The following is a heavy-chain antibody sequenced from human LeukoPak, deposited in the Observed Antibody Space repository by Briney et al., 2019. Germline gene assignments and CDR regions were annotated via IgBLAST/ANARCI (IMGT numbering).Heavy chain of an antibody. V-gene: IGHV4-39*02. Sequence: SETLSLTCTVSGGSIGSSSYYWGWIRQPPGKGLEWIGSIFYSGSTYYNPSLKGRVTIFVDTSKNQFSLKLTSVTAADTAVYYCARDSPGYCSGGSCYSGWFDPWGQGTLVTVSS. CDR2: IFYSGST. D-gene: IGHD2-15*01. J-gene: IGHJ5*02. CDR1: GGSIGSSSYY. CDR3: ARDSPGYCSGGSCYSGWFDP.